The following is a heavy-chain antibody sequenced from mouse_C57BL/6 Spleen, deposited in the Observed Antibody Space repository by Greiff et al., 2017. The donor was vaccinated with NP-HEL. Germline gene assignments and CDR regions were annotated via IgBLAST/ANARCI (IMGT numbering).Heavy chain of an antibody. CDR2: IYPGNSDT. D-gene: IGHD1-1*01. J-gene: IGHJ3*01. CDR1: GYTFTSYW. CDR3: TNGIYYGFAY. Sequence: KTSGYTFTSYWMHWVKQRPGQGLEWIGAIYPGNSDTSYNQKFKGKAKLTAVTSASTAYMELSSLTNEDSAVYYCTNGIYYGFAYWGQGTLVTVSA. V-gene: IGHV1-5*01.